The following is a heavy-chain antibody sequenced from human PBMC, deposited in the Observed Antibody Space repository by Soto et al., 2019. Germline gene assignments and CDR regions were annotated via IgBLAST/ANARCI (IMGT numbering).Heavy chain of an antibody. CDR1: GFTFSSYG. J-gene: IGHJ6*02. Sequence: PGGSLRLSCAASGFTFSSYGMHWVRQAPGKGLEGVAVISYDGSNKYYADSVKGRFTISRDNSKNTLYLQMNSLRAEDTAVYYCAKDLTTVTNHYYGMDVWGQGTTVTVSS. CDR3: AKDLTTVTNHYYGMDV. D-gene: IGHD4-4*01. CDR2: ISYDGSNK. V-gene: IGHV3-30*18.